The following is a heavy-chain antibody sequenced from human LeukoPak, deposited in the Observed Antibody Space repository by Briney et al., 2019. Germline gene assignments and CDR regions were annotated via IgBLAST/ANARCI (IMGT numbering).Heavy chain of an antibody. J-gene: IGHJ6*03. CDR1: GFTFSSYW. CDR3: ARGNTMVRGVIIGYMDA. Sequence: PGTSLRLSCAASGFTFSSYWMHWVRQAPGKGLVWVSRINSDGSSTSYADSVKGRFTISRDNAKNTLYLQMNSLRAEDTAVYYCARGNTMVRGVIIGYMDAWGKGTTVTVSS. V-gene: IGHV3-74*01. CDR2: INSDGSST. D-gene: IGHD3-10*01.